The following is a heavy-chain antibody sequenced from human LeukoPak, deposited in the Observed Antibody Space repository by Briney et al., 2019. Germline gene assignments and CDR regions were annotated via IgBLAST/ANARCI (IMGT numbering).Heavy chain of an antibody. CDR2: INQGGSDK. V-gene: IGHV3-7*01. D-gene: IGHD1-14*01. J-gene: IGHJ4*02. Sequence: PGGSLRLSCAASGFTFSRHWMSWGRQAPGKGLEWVANINQGGSDKYYVDSVKGRFTISRDNANNLLYLQMNSLRGEDTAVYYCTRDRSRAEDDWGQGTLVTVSS. CDR3: TRDRSRAEDD. CDR1: GFTFSRHW.